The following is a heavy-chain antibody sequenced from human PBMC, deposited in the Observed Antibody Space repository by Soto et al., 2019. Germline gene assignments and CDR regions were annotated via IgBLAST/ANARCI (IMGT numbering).Heavy chain of an antibody. V-gene: IGHV1-18*01. CDR1: GYTFTSYG. CDR3: AREGYDFWGGYFGEDS. CDR2: ISAYNGNT. Sequence: GASVKVSCKASGYTFTSYGISWVRQARGQGLEWMACISAYNGNTNYAQKLQGRVTMTTDTSTSTAYMELRSLRSDATAVYYCAREGYDFWGGYFGEDSWGQGTLVTVSS. D-gene: IGHD3-3*01. J-gene: IGHJ4*02.